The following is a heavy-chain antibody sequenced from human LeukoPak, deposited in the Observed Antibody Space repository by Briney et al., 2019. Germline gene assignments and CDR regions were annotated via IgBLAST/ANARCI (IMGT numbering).Heavy chain of an antibody. Sequence: SGTLSLTCTVSGGSISSGGYYWSWIRQHPGKGLEWIGYIYYSGSTYYNPSLKSRVTISVDTSKNQFSLKLSSVTAADTAVYYCARETTVPRPFYYYYMDVWGKGTTVTVSS. CDR2: IYYSGST. V-gene: IGHV4-31*03. CDR1: GGSISSGGYY. J-gene: IGHJ6*03. CDR3: ARETTVPRPFYYYYMDV. D-gene: IGHD1-14*01.